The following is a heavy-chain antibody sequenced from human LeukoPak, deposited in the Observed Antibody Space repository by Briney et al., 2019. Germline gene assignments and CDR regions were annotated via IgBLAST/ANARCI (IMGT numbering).Heavy chain of an antibody. J-gene: IGHJ4*02. CDR1: GGSISSTDFY. CDR2: IFYSGST. CDR3: ARYYSGSGSYLRVVDY. V-gene: IGHV4-30-4*01. Sequence: SQTLSLTCTVSGGSISSTDFYWGWIRQPPGKGLEWIGYIFYSGSTYYNPSLQSRVTISVNTSKNQFSLTLSSVTAADTAVYYCARYYSGSGSYLRVVDYWGQGTLVTVSS. D-gene: IGHD3-10*01.